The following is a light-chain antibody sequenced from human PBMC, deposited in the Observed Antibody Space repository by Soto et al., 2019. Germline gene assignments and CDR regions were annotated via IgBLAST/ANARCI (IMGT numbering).Light chain of an antibody. CDR1: QSVSSY. CDR3: QQRSNWPPLT. CDR2: DAT. Sequence: EIVLTQSPATLSLSPGERATLSCRASQSVSSYLAWYQQKPGQAPRLLIYDATNRATGIPARFSGSRSGTDSTLTISSLEPEDFAVYYWQQRSNWPPLTFGGGTKVEIK. V-gene: IGKV3-11*01. J-gene: IGKJ4*01.